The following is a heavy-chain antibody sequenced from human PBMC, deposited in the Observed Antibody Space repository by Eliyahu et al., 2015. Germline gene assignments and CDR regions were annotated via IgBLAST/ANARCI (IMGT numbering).Heavy chain of an antibody. J-gene: IGHJ4*02. CDR1: SGSFKSGGXP. CDR3: ARLRNYYFDY. Sequence: QVQLRESGPGLVKPSQTLXLXCDVXSGSFKSGGXPWXWLRQXXGKGLEXVGHIENSGTTSYDPSLRSRLTLSVDTSKNQFSLRLISVTAADTAVYYCARLRNYYFDYWGPGILVTVSS. CDR2: IENSGTT. V-gene: IGHV4-31*11.